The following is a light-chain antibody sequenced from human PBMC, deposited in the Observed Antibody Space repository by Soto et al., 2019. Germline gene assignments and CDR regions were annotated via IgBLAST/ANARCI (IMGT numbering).Light chain of an antibody. CDR2: LGS. V-gene: IGKV2-28*01. CDR1: QSLLHSNGYNY. CDR3: RAALQTPT. J-gene: IGKJ1*01. Sequence: DIVMTQSPLSLPVTPGEPASISCRSSQSLLHSNGYNYLDWYLQKPGQSPQLLIYLGSNRASGVPDRFRGSGSGTDYTLKSSRVEDEYVGVYSCRAALQTPTFGQGTKVEI.